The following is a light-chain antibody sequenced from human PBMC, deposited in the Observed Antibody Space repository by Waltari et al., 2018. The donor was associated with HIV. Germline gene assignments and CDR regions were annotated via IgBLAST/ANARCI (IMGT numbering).Light chain of an antibody. V-gene: IGKV3-11*01. J-gene: IGKJ2*01. CDR2: DTS. CDR3: QQRADWPPMYT. CDR1: QSVNSF. Sequence: IVLTQSTGTLSLSPGARATLSCRASQSVNSFLAWHQQKPGQAPRLLIYDTSNRAPGVPARFSGSVSGTDFTLTISSLEPEDFAFYYCQQRADWPPMYTFGQGTKLEI.